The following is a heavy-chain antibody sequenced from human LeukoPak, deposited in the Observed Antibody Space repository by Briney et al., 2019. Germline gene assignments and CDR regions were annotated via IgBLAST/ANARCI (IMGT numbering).Heavy chain of an antibody. Sequence: SETLSLTCTVSGGSISSSSYYWGWIRQPPGKGLEWIGSIYYSGSTYYNPSLKSRVTISVDTSKNQFSLKLSSVTAADTAVYYCARHGGCSSTSCYNAFDIWGQGTMVTVSS. CDR3: ARHGGCSSTSCYNAFDI. D-gene: IGHD2-2*02. CDR2: IYYSGST. CDR1: GGSISSSSYY. V-gene: IGHV4-39*01. J-gene: IGHJ3*02.